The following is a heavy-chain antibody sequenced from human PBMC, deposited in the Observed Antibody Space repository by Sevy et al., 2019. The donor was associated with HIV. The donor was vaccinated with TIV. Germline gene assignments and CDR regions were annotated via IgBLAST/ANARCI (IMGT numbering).Heavy chain of an antibody. CDR1: GDTFSTYG. Sequence: AAVKVSCKASGDTFSTYGLSWVRQAPGQGLEWMGGIIPIFRTPNYAQKFQGRVTITADESASTAYMELSSLRSEDTALYYCAREGGVAATWDHDAFDIWGHGTMVTVSS. CDR2: IIPIFRTP. V-gene: IGHV1-69*13. CDR3: AREGGVAATWDHDAFDI. J-gene: IGHJ3*02. D-gene: IGHD2-15*01.